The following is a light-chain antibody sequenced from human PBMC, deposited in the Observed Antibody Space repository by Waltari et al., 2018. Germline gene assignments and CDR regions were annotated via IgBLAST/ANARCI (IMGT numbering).Light chain of an antibody. J-gene: IGKJ3*01. V-gene: IGKV3D-15*01. CDR3: QQYNNWPPLFT. Sequence: EVVMTQSPATLSVSPGDRATLSCRASQSVSSNLAWYQQKPCQAPRLLIYGASTRATGIPARFSGNGSGTEFTLTISSLQSEDFAVYYCQQYNNWPPLFTFGPGTKVDMK. CDR1: QSVSSN. CDR2: GAS.